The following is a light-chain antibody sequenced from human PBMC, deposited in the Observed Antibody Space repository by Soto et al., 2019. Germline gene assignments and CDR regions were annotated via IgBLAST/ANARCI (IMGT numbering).Light chain of an antibody. CDR1: SSDVGGYNY. J-gene: IGLJ2*01. CDR3: WSYASKV. CDR2: DVS. Sequence: QSALTQPRSVSGSPGQSVTISCTGISSDVGGYNYVSGYQQHPGKAPKFIIYDVSKRPSGVPDRFSGSKSGNTASLTVSGLQAETEDFNYCWSYASKVFGGGTKLTVL. V-gene: IGLV2-11*01.